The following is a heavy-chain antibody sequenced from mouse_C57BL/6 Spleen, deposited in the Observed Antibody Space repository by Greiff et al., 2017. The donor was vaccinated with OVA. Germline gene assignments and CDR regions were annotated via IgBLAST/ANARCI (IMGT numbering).Heavy chain of an antibody. Sequence: VKLQQSGAELVRPGTSVKVSCKASGYAFTNYLIEWVKQRPGQGLEWIGVINPGSGGTNYNEKFKGKATLTADKSSSTAYMQLSSLTSEDSAVYVCARGGKYDSYFDYWGQGTTLTVSS. CDR1: GYAFTNYL. CDR2: INPGSGGT. D-gene: IGHD2-4*01. J-gene: IGHJ2*01. V-gene: IGHV1-54*01. CDR3: ARGGKYDSYFDY.